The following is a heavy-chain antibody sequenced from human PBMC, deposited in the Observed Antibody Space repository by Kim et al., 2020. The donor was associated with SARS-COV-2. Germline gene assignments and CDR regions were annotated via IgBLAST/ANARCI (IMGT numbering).Heavy chain of an antibody. CDR1: GFTFNTYG. Sequence: GGSLRLSCAASGFTFNTYGMPWVRQAPGKGLEWVSAISYDGSNKFYADSVKGRFTISRDNSKNTLYLQMNSLRIEDTAVYYCAKSFSGSYFGYDYWGQGTLVTVSS. V-gene: IGHV3-30*18. D-gene: IGHD1-26*01. J-gene: IGHJ4*02. CDR2: ISYDGSNK. CDR3: AKSFSGSYFGYDY.